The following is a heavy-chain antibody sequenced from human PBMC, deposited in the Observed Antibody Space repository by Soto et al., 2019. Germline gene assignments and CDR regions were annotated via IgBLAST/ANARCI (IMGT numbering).Heavy chain of an antibody. CDR1: GFSFSVYG. V-gene: IGHV3-33*01. J-gene: IGHJ4*02. CDR2: IWYDASKQ. CDR3: AAWAEGATEVH. Sequence: QVQLVESGGGVVQPGRSLRLSCETSGFSFSVYGMHWVRQAPGKGLGWVAVIWYDASKQFYAVSVEGRFTISRDNSKAILYLQMNNLRCEDTAVYYCAAWAEGATEVHWGQGTLVTVSS. D-gene: IGHD2-15*01.